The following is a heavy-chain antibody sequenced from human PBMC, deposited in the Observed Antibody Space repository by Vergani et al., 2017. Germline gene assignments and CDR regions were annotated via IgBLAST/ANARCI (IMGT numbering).Heavy chain of an antibody. CDR3: ASVGCSSTSCYELDYYYMDV. Sequence: QVQLQQWGAGLLKPSETLSLTCAVYGGSFSGYYWSWIRQPPGKGLEWIGEINHIGSTNYNPSLKSRVTISVDTSKNQFSLKWSSVTAADTAVYYCASVGCSSTSCYELDYYYMDVWGKGTTVTVSS. CDR2: INHIGST. V-gene: IGHV4-34*01. CDR1: GGSFSGYY. D-gene: IGHD2-2*01. J-gene: IGHJ6*03.